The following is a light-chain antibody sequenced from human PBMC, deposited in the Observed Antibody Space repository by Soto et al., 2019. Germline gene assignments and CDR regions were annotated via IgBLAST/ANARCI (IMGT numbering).Light chain of an antibody. CDR1: QGISDT. CDR2: GAS. V-gene: IGKV3-15*01. J-gene: IGKJ1*01. Sequence: EIVMTQSPSSLSACPGGRATLSCRASQGISDTLAWYQQKPGQAPRLLIYGASTRAPGFPARFSGSGSGTDFTLTISSLQSEDFAVYYCQQYNNCPWTFGQGTKVDIK. CDR3: QQYNNCPWT.